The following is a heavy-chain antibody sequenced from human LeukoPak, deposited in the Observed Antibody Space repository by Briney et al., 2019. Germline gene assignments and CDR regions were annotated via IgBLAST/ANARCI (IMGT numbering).Heavy chain of an antibody. V-gene: IGHV3-23*01. Sequence: GGSLRLSCAASGFTFSGYAMSWVRQAPGKGLEWVSAISGSGGSTYYADSVKGRFTISRDNSKNTLYLQMNSLRAEDTAVYYCAKWGGKEDTYGPTPDYWGQGTLVTVSS. J-gene: IGHJ4*02. CDR3: AKWGGKEDTYGPTPDY. CDR2: ISGSGGST. CDR1: GFTFSGYA. D-gene: IGHD3-16*01.